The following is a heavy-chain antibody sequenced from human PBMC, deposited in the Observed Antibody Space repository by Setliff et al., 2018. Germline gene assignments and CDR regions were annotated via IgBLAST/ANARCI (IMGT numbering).Heavy chain of an antibody. D-gene: IGHD3-9*01. V-gene: IGHV4-61*09. Sequence: SETLSLTCTVSGGSISEPNYYWSWIRQPVGKGLEWIGHIYTRGSTNYNPSLRTRVSISVDTSKNQFSLNLNSATAADTAVYYCARHALSFDSAWDVWGKGTTVTVSS. CDR2: IYTRGST. J-gene: IGHJ6*04. CDR1: GGSISEPNYY. CDR3: ARHALSFDSAWDV.